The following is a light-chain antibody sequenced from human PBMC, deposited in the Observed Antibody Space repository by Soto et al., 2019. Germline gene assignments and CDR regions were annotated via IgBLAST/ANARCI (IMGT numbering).Light chain of an antibody. J-gene: IGLJ1*01. Sequence: QSALTQPASVSGSPGQSITISCTGTSSDVGSYNLVSWYQQHPGKAPKLMIYEVSKRPSGVSNRFSSSKSGNTASLTISGLQAEDEADYYCCSYAGSSTLYVFGTGTKVTVL. CDR2: EVS. V-gene: IGLV2-23*02. CDR1: SSDVGSYNL. CDR3: CSYAGSSTLYV.